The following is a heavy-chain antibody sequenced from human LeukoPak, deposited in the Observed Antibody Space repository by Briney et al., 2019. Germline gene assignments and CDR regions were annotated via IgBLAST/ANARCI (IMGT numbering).Heavy chain of an antibody. CDR3: ARSYLYYDFWSGMI. CDR1: GGSISSYY. J-gene: IGHJ4*02. CDR2: IYTSGST. V-gene: IGHV4-4*07. Sequence: SETLSLACTVSGGSISSYYWSWIRQPAGKGLEWIGRIYTSGSTNYNPSLKSRVTMSVDTSKNQFSLKLSSVTAADTAVYYCARSYLYYDFWSGMIWGQGTLVTVSS. D-gene: IGHD3-3*01.